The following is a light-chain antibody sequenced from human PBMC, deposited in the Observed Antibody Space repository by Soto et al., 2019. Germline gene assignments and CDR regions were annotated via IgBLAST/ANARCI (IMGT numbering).Light chain of an antibody. CDR3: AAWDDSLNGPV. J-gene: IGLJ3*02. Sequence: QSVLTQPPSASGTPGQRVTISCSGGSYNVGKNLVYWYQQRPGTAPKLIIFKSNQRPSGVPDRFSGSNSGSSASLAISGLQSEDEADYYCAAWDDSLNGPVFGGGTKLTVL. CDR1: SYNVGKNL. CDR2: KSN. V-gene: IGLV1-44*01.